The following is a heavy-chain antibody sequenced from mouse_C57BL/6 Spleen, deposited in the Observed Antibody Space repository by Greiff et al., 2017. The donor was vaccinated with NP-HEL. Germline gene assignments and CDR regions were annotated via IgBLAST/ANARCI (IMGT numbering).Heavy chain of an antibody. CDR3: TREGSAYYSNYVWYFDV. V-gene: IGHV1-15*01. CDR2: IDPETGGT. D-gene: IGHD2-5*01. Sequence: VQGVESGAELVRPGASVTLSCKASGYTFTDYEMHWVKQTPVHGLEWIGAIDPETGGTAYNQKFKGKAILTADKSSSTAYMELRSLTSEDSAVYYCTREGSAYYSNYVWYFDVWGTGTTVTVSS. J-gene: IGHJ1*03. CDR1: GYTFTDYE.